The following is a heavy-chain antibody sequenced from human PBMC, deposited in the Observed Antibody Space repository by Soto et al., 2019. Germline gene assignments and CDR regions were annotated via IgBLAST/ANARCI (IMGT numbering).Heavy chain of an antibody. V-gene: IGHV3-66*01. CDR2: IYSGGST. D-gene: IGHD1-1*01. Sequence: GGSLRLSCAASGFTFSSNHMSWVRQAPGKGLEWVSVIYSGGSTYYADSVKGRFTISRDNSKNTLYLQMNSLRAEDTAVYYCARDTTGEVDYWGQGTLVTVS. J-gene: IGHJ4*02. CDR3: ARDTTGEVDY. CDR1: GFTFSSNH.